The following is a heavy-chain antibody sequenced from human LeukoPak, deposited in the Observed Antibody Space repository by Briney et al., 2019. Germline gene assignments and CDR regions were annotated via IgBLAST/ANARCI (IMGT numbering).Heavy chain of an antibody. V-gene: IGHV3-11*04. CDR3: ASGHEYYYDSSGYYFDY. CDR1: GFTFSDYY. Sequence: GGSLRLSCAASGFTFSDYYMSWIRQAPGKGLEWVSYISSSGSTIYYADSVKGRFTISRDNSKNTLYLQMNSLRAEDTAVYYCASGHEYYYDSSGYYFDYWGQGTLVTVSS. J-gene: IGHJ4*02. D-gene: IGHD3-22*01. CDR2: ISSSGSTI.